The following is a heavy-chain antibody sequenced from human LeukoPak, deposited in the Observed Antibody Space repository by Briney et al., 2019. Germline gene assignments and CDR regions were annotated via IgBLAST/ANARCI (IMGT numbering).Heavy chain of an antibody. D-gene: IGHD5-18*01. Sequence: SETLSLTCTVSGGSISSGTYYWSWVRQAAGKGLEWIGHIYILGTTEYNPSLKSRVTVSLDKSDNHFSLNLTSVTAADTAVYCCARGSRGYTYGWPYYFMDVWGKGTTVIVSS. CDR3: ARGSRGYTYGWPYYFMDV. V-gene: IGHV4-61*09. J-gene: IGHJ6*03. CDR2: IYILGTT. CDR1: GGSISSGTYY.